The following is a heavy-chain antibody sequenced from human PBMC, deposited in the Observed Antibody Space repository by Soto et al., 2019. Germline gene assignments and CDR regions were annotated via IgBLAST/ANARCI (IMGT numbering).Heavy chain of an antibody. Sequence: QVHLVQSGAEVKKPGASVKVSCKGSGYDFTTYGITWVRQAPGQGLEWMAWISAHNGNTDYAQKLQGRVTVTRDTSTSTAYMELRSLSSDDTDVYYCARGRYGDYWGQGALVTVSS. CDR1: GYDFTTYG. V-gene: IGHV1-18*01. D-gene: IGHD1-1*01. J-gene: IGHJ4*02. CDR3: ARGRYGDY. CDR2: ISAHNGNT.